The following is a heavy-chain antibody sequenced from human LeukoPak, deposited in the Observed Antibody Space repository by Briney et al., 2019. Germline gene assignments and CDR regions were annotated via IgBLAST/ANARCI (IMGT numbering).Heavy chain of an antibody. D-gene: IGHD3-9*01. Sequence: SETLSLTCTVSGGSISSSSYYWGWIRQPPGKGLEWIGSIYYSGSTYYNPSLKSRVTISVDTSKNQFSLKLSSVTAADTAVYYCARRQRVLRYFEGLTPWDYWGQGTLSPSPQ. CDR1: GGSISSSSYY. V-gene: IGHV4-39*01. CDR2: IYYSGST. J-gene: IGHJ4*02. CDR3: ARRQRVLRYFEGLTPWDY.